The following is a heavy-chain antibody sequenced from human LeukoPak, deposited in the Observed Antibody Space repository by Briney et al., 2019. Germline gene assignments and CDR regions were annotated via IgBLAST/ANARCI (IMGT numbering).Heavy chain of an antibody. J-gene: IGHJ5*02. V-gene: IGHV4-59*01. Sequence: SETLSLTCTVSGGSISSYYWSWIRQPPGKGLEWIGYIYYSGSTNYNPSLKSRVTISVDTSKNQFSLKLSSVTAADTAVYYCAREGAMARGVMGFDPWGQGTLVTASS. CDR3: AREGAMARGVMGFDP. CDR1: GGSISSYY. CDR2: IYYSGST. D-gene: IGHD3-10*01.